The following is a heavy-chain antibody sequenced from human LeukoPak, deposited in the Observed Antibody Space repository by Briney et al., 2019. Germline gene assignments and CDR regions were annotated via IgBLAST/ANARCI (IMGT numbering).Heavy chain of an antibody. D-gene: IGHD3-16*01. J-gene: IGHJ4*02. Sequence: GRSLRLSCAASGFTFSSYAMHWVRQAPGKGLEWVAVISYDGSNKYYADSVKGRFTISRDNSKNTLYLQMNSLRAEDTAVYYCARVDYDYVWGSSYYFDYWGQGTLVTVSS. CDR1: GFTFSSYA. V-gene: IGHV3-30*04. CDR2: ISYDGSNK. CDR3: ARVDYDYVWGSSYYFDY.